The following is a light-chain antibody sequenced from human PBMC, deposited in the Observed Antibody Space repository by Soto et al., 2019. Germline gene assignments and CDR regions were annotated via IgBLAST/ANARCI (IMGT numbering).Light chain of an antibody. Sequence: SSELTQPPSVSVSPGQTASITCSGDKLGDKYACWYQQKPGQSPVLVIYQDKKRPSGIPERFSGFNSGNTATLTISGTQAMDEADYYCQAWDSNIVVFGGGTKLTVL. V-gene: IGLV3-1*01. J-gene: IGLJ2*01. CDR1: KLGDKY. CDR3: QAWDSNIVV. CDR2: QDK.